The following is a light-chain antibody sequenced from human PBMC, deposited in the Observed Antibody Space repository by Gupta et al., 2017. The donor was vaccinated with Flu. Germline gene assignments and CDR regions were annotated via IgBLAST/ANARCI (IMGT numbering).Light chain of an antibody. Sequence: QSALTQPRSVSGSPGQSVTISCTGTSNDVGFYNYVSWYQQHPGKVPKLMIYDVTKRPSGVPDRFSGSKSDNTASLTISGLQAEDEADYYCCSYAGSYTLVFGGGTKVTVL. J-gene: IGLJ2*01. V-gene: IGLV2-11*01. CDR2: DVT. CDR1: SNDVGFYNY. CDR3: CSYAGSYTLV.